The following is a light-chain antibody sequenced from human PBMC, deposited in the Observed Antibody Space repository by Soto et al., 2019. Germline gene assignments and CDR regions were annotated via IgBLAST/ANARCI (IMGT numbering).Light chain of an antibody. J-gene: IGKJ1*01. CDR3: QQYDNSPRT. V-gene: IGKV3-20*01. CDR1: QSINSNY. Sequence: ETVLTQSPGTLSLSPGEGATLSCRASQSINSNYLAWYQQKPGQRPRVLIYGASSRATGIPDRFSGSGSGTDFTLTISRLEPEDFAVYFCQQYDNSPRTLGQGTKVEIK. CDR2: GAS.